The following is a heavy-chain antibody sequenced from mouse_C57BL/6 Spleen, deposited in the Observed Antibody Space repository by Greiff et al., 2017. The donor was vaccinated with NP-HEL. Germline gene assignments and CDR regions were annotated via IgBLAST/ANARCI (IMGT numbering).Heavy chain of an antibody. CDR2: IYWDDDK. D-gene: IGHD1-1*01. J-gene: IGHJ1*03. Sequence: QVTLKESGPGILQSSQTLSLTCSFSGFSLSTSGMGVSWIRQPSGKGLEWLAHIYWDDDKRYNPSLKSRLTISKDTSRNQVFLKITSVDTADTATYYCARSPHYYGSRSYWYFDVWGTGTTVTVSS. CDR1: GFSLSTSGMG. V-gene: IGHV8-12*01. CDR3: ARSPHYYGSRSYWYFDV.